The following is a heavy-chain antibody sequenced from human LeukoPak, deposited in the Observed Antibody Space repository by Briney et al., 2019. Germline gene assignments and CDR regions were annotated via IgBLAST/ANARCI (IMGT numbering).Heavy chain of an antibody. J-gene: IGHJ4*02. Sequence: PSETLSLTCAVSGGSLSSGGYSWSWIRQPPGKGLEWIGYIYYSGSTNYNPSLKSRVTISVDTSKNQFSLKLSSVTAADTAVYYCARTVSRSSGWYAPDYWGQGTLVTVSS. CDR1: GGSLSSGGYS. V-gene: IGHV4-61*08. D-gene: IGHD6-19*01. CDR2: IYYSGST. CDR3: ARTVSRSSGWYAPDY.